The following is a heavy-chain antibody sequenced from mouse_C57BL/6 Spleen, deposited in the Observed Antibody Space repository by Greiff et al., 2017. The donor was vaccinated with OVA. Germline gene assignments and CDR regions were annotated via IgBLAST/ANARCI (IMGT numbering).Heavy chain of an antibody. CDR1: GYTFTSYW. CDR3: ARRGGAMDY. CDR2: IDPSDSYT. V-gene: IGHV1-50*01. J-gene: IGHJ4*01. Sequence: VQLQQPGAELVKPGASVKLSCKASGYTFTSYWMQWVKQRPGQGLEWIGEIDPSDSYTNYTQKFKGKATLTVDTSSSTAYMQRSSLTSEDSAVYYCARRGGAMDYWGQGTSVTVSS.